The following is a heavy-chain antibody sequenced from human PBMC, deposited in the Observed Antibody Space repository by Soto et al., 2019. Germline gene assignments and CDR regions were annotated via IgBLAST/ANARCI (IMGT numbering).Heavy chain of an antibody. J-gene: IGHJ4*02. CDR2: IRSKSNSYAT. CDR1: GFTFSGSA. Sequence: EVQLVESGGGLVQPGGSLKLSCAAAGFTFSGSAMNWVRQASGKWLKWVGRIRSKSNSYATAYAASVKGRFTISRDDSKNTAYLQMNSLKTEGTAVSFCTRGYGDYVRDYWGPGTRVTLPS. D-gene: IGHD4-17*01. V-gene: IGHV3-73*01. CDR3: TRGYGDYVRDY.